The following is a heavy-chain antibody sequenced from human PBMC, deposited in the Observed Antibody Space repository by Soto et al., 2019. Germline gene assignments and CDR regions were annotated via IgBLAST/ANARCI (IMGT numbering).Heavy chain of an antibody. Sequence: SETLSLTCAVSGGSISSGGYSWSWIRQPPGKGLEWIGYIYHSGSTYYNPSLKSRVTISVDPSQARLSLRLTSLTAADTATYYCARGGSGTYHVWGQGTLVTVSS. CDR1: GGSISSGGYS. CDR3: ARGGSGTYHV. V-gene: IGHV4-30-2*01. D-gene: IGHD3-10*01. CDR2: IYHSGST. J-gene: IGHJ4*02.